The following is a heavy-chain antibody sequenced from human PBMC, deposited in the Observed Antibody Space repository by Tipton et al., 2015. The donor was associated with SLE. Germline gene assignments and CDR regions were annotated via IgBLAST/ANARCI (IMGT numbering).Heavy chain of an antibody. Sequence: TLSLTCAVQSGSVSGYYWSWIRQPPGKGLEWIGEIDHSGITNLNPSLKSRVSVSVDTSKNQFPLKLNSLTVADTAVYYCTRQGLSGLVWFGTNDALDVWGRGTMVTVSS. CDR3: TRQGLSGLVWFGTNDALDV. CDR1: SGSVSGYY. J-gene: IGHJ3*01. CDR2: IDHSGIT. V-gene: IGHV4-34*01. D-gene: IGHD3-10*01.